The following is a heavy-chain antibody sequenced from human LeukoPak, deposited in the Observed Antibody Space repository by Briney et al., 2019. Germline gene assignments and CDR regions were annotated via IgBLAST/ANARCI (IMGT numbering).Heavy chain of an antibody. J-gene: IGHJ2*01. Sequence: KPSETLSLTCTVSGGSISSYYWSWIRQPPGKGLEWIGYIYYSGSTNYNPSLKSRVTVSVDTSKNQFSLKLSSVAAADTAVYYCARHREEMATITSRLRYFDLWGRGTLVTVSS. V-gene: IGHV4-59*08. CDR3: ARHREEMATITSRLRYFDL. CDR2: IYYSGST. D-gene: IGHD5-24*01. CDR1: GGSISSYY.